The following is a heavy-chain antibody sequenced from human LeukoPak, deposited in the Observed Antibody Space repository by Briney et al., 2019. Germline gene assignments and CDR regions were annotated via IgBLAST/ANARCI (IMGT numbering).Heavy chain of an antibody. CDR3: ARGTWYSSSWYDWYFDL. CDR2: ISYSSSTI. CDR1: GFTFSSYS. V-gene: IGHV3-48*01. D-gene: IGHD6-13*01. Sequence: GGSLRLSCAASGFTFSSYSMNWVRQAPGKGLEWVSYISYSSSTIYYADSVKGRFTISRDNAKNSLYLQMNSLRAEDTAVYYCARGTWYSSSWYDWYFDLWGRGTLVTVSS. J-gene: IGHJ2*01.